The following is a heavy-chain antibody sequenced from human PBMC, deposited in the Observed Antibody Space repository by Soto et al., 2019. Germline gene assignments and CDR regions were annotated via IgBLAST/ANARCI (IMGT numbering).Heavy chain of an antibody. CDR2: ISAYNGNT. D-gene: IGHD3-16*01. V-gene: IGHV1-18*01. Sequence: QVHLVQSGAEVKMPGASVKVSCKASGFTFTSYAFTWVRQAPGQGLVWMGWISAYNGNTNYARNFRGRVTMPTDSSTSRVYMELGGLTSDDTAVYFCARDFTGWPPDGVDSWGQGTLVSVSA. CDR3: ARDFTGWPPDGVDS. J-gene: IGHJ4*02. CDR1: GFTFTSYA.